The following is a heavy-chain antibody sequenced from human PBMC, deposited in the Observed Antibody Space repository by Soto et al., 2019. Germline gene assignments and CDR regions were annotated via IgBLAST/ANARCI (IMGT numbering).Heavy chain of an antibody. D-gene: IGHD3-22*01. Sequence: RLSCAAAGFTFSSEAMSWVRQAPGKGLEWVSAISGSGGSTYYADSVKGRFTISRDNSKNTLYLQMNSLRAEDTAVYYCAKDYDSSGYYYDYFDYWGQGTLVTVSS. CDR2: ISGSGGST. CDR1: GFTFSSEA. V-gene: IGHV3-23*01. J-gene: IGHJ4*02. CDR3: AKDYDSSGYYYDYFDY.